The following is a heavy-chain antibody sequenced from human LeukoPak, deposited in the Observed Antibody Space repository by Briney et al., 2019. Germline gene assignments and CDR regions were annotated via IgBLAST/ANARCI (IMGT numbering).Heavy chain of an antibody. V-gene: IGHV3-7*01. CDR3: ARDSLVIKDAFDI. J-gene: IGHJ3*02. Sequence: PGGSLRLSWAASGFTFSSYWMSWVRQAPGKGLEWVANIRQDGSGKYYVDSVKGRFSISRDNAKNSLYLQMNSLRAEDTAVYYCARDSLVIKDAFDIWGQGTMVTVSS. D-gene: IGHD3-9*01. CDR1: GFTFSSYW. CDR2: IRQDGSGK.